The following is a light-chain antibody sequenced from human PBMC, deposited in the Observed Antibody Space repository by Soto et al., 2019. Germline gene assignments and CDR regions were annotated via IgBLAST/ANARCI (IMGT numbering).Light chain of an antibody. CDR2: AAS. Sequence: DIQMTQSPSSLSASVGDRVTITCRASQSISSYLNWYQQKPGKAPKLLIYAASSLQSGVPPRFSGSGSGTDFTLAISSLQPEDVATYYCQQSYSTPGITFGPGTKVDIK. CDR3: QQSYSTPGIT. J-gene: IGKJ3*01. V-gene: IGKV1-39*01. CDR1: QSISSY.